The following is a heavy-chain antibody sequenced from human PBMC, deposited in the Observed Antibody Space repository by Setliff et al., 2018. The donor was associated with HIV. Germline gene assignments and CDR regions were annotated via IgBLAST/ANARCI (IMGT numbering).Heavy chain of an antibody. CDR2: ISYNEYT. CDR3: ARDHNSGTLHAFDL. J-gene: IGHJ3*01. Sequence: SETLSLTCTVSGDPINSHYWSWIRQPPGEGLEWIGHISYNEYTNYNPSLKSRVTISLDTSKKHFSLDLYSVTAADTAVYYCARDHNSGTLHAFDLWGQGTMVTVSS. CDR1: GDPINSHY. D-gene: IGHD1-26*01. V-gene: IGHV4-59*11.